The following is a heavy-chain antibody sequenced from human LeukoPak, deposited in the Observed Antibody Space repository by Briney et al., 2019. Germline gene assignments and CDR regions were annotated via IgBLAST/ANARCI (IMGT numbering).Heavy chain of an antibody. D-gene: IGHD6-19*01. CDR1: GGTFSSYA. J-gene: IGHJ6*02. V-gene: IGHV1-69*01. Sequence: SVKVSCKASGGTFSSYAISWVRQAPGQGLEWMGGIIPIFGTANYAQKFQGRVTITADESTSTAYMELSSLRSGDTAVYYCARDRIVRIAVAGTYYYYGMDVWGQGTTVTVSS. CDR2: IIPIFGTA. CDR3: ARDRIVRIAVAGTYYYYGMDV.